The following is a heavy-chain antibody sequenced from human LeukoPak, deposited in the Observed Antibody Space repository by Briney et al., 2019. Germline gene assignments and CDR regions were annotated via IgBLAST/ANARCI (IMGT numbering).Heavy chain of an antibody. CDR2: IYYSGST. CDR3: ASSLDSSGWYFGVY. Sequence: SETLSLTCTLSVASIRSYYWRCLRQPPGKGLEGLGYIYYSGSTNYNHSLKSRVTISVDTSKYQFSLKLSSVTAADTALYYCASSLDSSGWYFGVYWGRGTLVTVSS. J-gene: IGHJ4*02. V-gene: IGHV4-59*13. CDR1: VASIRSYY. D-gene: IGHD6-19*01.